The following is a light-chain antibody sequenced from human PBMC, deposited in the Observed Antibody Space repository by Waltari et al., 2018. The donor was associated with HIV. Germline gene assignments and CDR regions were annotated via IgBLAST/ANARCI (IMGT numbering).Light chain of an antibody. J-gene: IGKJ1*01. CDR3: QQSYITPHT. CDR2: AAS. Sequence: DIQMTQSPSSLSASVGDRVTITCRASQSITTYLNWYQQKPGKAPKLLIYAASNLQSGVPTRFSGSGSRTDFTHTISSLQPENFATYYCQQSYITPHTFGQGTKVEIK. CDR1: QSITTY. V-gene: IGKV1-39*01.